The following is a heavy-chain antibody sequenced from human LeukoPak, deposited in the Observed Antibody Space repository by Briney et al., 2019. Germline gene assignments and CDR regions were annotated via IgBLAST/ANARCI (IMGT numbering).Heavy chain of an antibody. CDR3: AKDGGLGYYGSDDY. V-gene: IGHV3-30*18. J-gene: IGHJ4*02. CDR1: GFTFSSYG. CDR2: ISYDGSNK. Sequence: GGSLRLSCAASGFTFSSYGMHWVRQALGKGLEWVAVISYDGSNKYYADSVKGRFTISRDNSKNTLYLQMNSLRAEDTAVYYCAKDGGLGYYGSDDYWGQGTLVTVSS. D-gene: IGHD3-10*01.